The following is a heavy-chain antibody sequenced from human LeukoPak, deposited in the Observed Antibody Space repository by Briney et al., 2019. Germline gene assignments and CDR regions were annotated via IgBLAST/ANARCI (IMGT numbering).Heavy chain of an antibody. V-gene: IGHV3-23*01. Sequence: GGSLRLSCAASGFTFRSHAMSWVRQAPGKGLEWVSALSDSGSRTYYADSVKGRFTISRDNSKNTVYLQMNSLRAEDTAVYYCAKGTGSTSCYDYCGQGILVTVSS. J-gene: IGHJ4*02. D-gene: IGHD2-2*01. CDR1: GFTFRSHA. CDR3: AKGTGSTSCYDY. CDR2: LSDSGSRT.